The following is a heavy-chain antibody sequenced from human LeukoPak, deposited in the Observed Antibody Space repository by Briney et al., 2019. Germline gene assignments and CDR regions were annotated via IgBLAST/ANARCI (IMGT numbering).Heavy chain of an antibody. CDR1: GFGFSFYW. Sequence: QSGGSLRLSCAASGFGFSFYWMTWVRQAPGKGLEWVSAISGSGGSTYYADSVKGRFTISRDNSKNTLYLQMNSLRAEDTAVYYCAKYTTYTPFDYWGQGTLVTVSS. V-gene: IGHV3-23*01. CDR2: ISGSGGST. J-gene: IGHJ4*02. D-gene: IGHD2-2*02. CDR3: AKYTTYTPFDY.